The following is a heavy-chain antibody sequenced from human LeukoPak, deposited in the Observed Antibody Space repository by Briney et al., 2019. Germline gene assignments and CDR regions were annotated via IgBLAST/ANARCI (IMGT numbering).Heavy chain of an antibody. V-gene: IGHV3-7*05. J-gene: IGHJ4*02. D-gene: IGHD3-22*01. CDR2: IKXDGSEK. CDR1: GFTFSXXX. CDR3: ARSPVRHYETDC. Sequence: GGSLRLSCXASGFTFSXXXXXXXXQAPXXXXXXVANIKXDGSEKYYXXSXKGXFTIXRXXAKNSLYLQMNSLRAEDTAVYYCARSPVRHYETDCWGQGTLVTVSS.